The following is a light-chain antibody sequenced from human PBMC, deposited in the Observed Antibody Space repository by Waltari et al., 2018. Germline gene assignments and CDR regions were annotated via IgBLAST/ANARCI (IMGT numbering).Light chain of an antibody. CDR3: QQYDEWPRT. Sequence: EVVLTQSPATLSVSPGERATLSCRASQSVNYYLARYQQKDGQAPRVLLYGASTRATGIPARFSGSGSGTEFTLSISSLQSEDFAIYYCQQYDEWPRTFGHGTRVEI. J-gene: IGKJ1*01. V-gene: IGKV3-15*01. CDR1: QSVNYY. CDR2: GAS.